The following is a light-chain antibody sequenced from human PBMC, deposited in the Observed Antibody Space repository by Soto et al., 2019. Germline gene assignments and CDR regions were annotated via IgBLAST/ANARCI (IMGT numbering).Light chain of an antibody. Sequence: DIQMTQSPSSLSASVRDRVTITCRASQGISNYLAWYQQKPGKVPKLLIDAESTLQSGVPSRFSGSGSGTDFTLTISRLQPEDLATHYCQKYDSAPWTFGQGTKVEI. CDR3: QKYDSAPWT. CDR2: AES. CDR1: QGISNY. J-gene: IGKJ1*01. V-gene: IGKV1-27*01.